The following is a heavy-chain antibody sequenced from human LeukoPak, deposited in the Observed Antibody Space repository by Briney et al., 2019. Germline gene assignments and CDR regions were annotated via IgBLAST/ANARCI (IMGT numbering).Heavy chain of an antibody. CDR3: AKDAGLIVGATDY. CDR1: GFTFSSSA. Sequence: SGGSLRLSGAVSGFTFSSSAMNWVRKAPGKGLEWVSSIRTSGGATYYADSVKGRFTISRDNSKNTLYLQMNSLRAEDTAVYYCAKDAGLIVGATDYWGQGTLVTVSS. J-gene: IGHJ4*02. V-gene: IGHV3-23*01. D-gene: IGHD1-26*01. CDR2: IRTSGGAT.